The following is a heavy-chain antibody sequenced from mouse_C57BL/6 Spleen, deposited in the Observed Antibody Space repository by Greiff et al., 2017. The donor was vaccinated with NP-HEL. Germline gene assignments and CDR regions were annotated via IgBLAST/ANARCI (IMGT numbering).Heavy chain of an antibody. J-gene: IGHJ3*01. CDR2: IYPGDGDT. CDR3: GRGGSGTPAGFAY. Sequence: VQLQQSGPELVKPGASVKISCKASGYSFSSSWMNWVKQRPGKGLEWIGRIYPGDGDTNYNGKFKGKATLTADKSSSTAYMQLSSLPSEDSAVYFCGRGGSGTPAGFAYWGQGTLVTVSA. V-gene: IGHV1-82*01. D-gene: IGHD1-1*01. CDR1: GYSFSSSW.